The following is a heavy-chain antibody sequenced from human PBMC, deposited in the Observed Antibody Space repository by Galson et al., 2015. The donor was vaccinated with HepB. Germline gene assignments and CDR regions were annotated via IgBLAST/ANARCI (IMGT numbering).Heavy chain of an antibody. CDR3: ARGDVVVVTGDIHAFDI. V-gene: IGHV1-18*04. CDR2: VHASNGHT. D-gene: IGHD2-2*01. CDR1: TYISTDYG. Sequence: STYISTDYGISWVRQAPGQGLEWMGWVHASNGHTNYAKRLQGRVTMTIDTSTSTAYMELRSLTFDDTAVYFCARGDVVVVTGDIHAFDIWGQGTMVTVSS. J-gene: IGHJ3*02.